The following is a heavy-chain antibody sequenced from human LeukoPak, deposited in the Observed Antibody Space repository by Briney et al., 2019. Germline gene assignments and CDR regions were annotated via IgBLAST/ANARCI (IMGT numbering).Heavy chain of an antibody. CDR2: ISYSGANT. J-gene: IGHJ4*02. CDR3: AKDLQGSY. V-gene: IGHV3-23*01. CDR1: GFTFSGSA. Sequence: GGSLRLSCAASGFTFSGSAMTWVRQAPGKGLEWVSVISYSGANTYYADSVKGRFTISRDDSKNMLYLQMLSLRVEGTAVYYCAKDLQGSYWGQGTLVTVSS.